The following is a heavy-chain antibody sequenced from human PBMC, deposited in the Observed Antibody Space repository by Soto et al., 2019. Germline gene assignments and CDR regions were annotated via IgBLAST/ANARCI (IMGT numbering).Heavy chain of an antibody. V-gene: IGHV2-5*02. CDR2: IYWDDDK. J-gene: IGHJ5*02. D-gene: IGHD2-8*01. CDR3: AHRPVLAGIPRFDP. Sequence: QITLKESGPTLVKPTQTLTLTCTFCGISLSTSGEAVGWIRHPPGKALEWLTLIYWDDDKRYSPSLKSSLTITKDPSKIQVVLTRTNMDPVDTATYYGAHRPVLAGIPRFDPWGQGTLVIVFS. CDR1: GISLSTSGEA.